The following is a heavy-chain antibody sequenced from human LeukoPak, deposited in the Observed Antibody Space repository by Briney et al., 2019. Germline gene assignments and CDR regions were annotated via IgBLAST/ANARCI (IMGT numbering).Heavy chain of an antibody. CDR3: VRDLSQITMVRGVPPGYYYGMDV. J-gene: IGHJ6*02. Sequence: PGRSLRLSCAASGFTFSSYGMHWVRQAPGKGLEWVAVIWYDGSNKYYADSVKGRFTISRDNSKNTLYLQMNSLRAEDTAVYYCVRDLSQITMVRGVPPGYYYGMDVWGQGTTVTVSS. CDR2: IWYDGSNK. V-gene: IGHV3-33*01. CDR1: GFTFSSYG. D-gene: IGHD3-10*01.